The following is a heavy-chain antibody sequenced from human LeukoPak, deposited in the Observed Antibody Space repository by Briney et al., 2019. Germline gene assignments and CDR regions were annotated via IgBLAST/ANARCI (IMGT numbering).Heavy chain of an antibody. CDR1: GGSFSGYY. Sequence: SETLSLTCAVYGGSFSGYYWSWIRQPPGKGLEWIGEINHSGSTNYNPSLKSRVTISVDTSKNQFSLKLSFVTAADTAVYYCARGSKRDIVVVVAATPYFDYWGQGTLVTVSS. J-gene: IGHJ4*02. D-gene: IGHD2-15*01. CDR3: ARGSKRDIVVVVAATPYFDY. V-gene: IGHV4-34*01. CDR2: INHSGST.